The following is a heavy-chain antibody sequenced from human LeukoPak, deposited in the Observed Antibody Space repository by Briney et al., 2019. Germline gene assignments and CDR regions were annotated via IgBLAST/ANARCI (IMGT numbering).Heavy chain of an antibody. CDR2: IYHSGST. D-gene: IGHD5-12*01. CDR1: GGSISSGGYY. CDR3: ASLWLRPDAFDI. Sequence: SETLSLTCTVSGGSISSGGYYWSWIRQPPGKGLEWIGYIYHSGSTYYNPSLKSRVTISVDRSKNQFSLKLSSVTAADTAVYYCASLWLRPDAFDIWGQGTMVTVSS. J-gene: IGHJ3*02. V-gene: IGHV4-30-2*01.